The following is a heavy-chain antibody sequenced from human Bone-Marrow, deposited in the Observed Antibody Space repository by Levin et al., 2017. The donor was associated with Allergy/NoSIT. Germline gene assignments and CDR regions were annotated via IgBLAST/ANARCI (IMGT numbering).Heavy chain of an antibody. J-gene: IGHJ4*02. D-gene: IGHD3-9*01. CDR1: GYTFTSYY. CDR2: INPSGGST. CDR3: ARTARGSTGYALDD. Sequence: GESLKISCKASGYTFTSYYIHWVRQAPGQGLEWMGIINPSGGSTAYAQNFQGRVTMTSDTSTSTVYMDLSSLTSEDTAMYYCARTARGSTGYALDDWGQGTLVTVSS. V-gene: IGHV1-46*01.